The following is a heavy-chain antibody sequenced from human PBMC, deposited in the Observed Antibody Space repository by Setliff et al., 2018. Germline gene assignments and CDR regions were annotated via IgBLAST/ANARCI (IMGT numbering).Heavy chain of an antibody. CDR2: IWNDGSTK. J-gene: IGHJ6*02. V-gene: IGHV3-33*01. Sequence: GSLRLSCVASGFTFSNYGMHWFRQAPGKGLEWVALIWNDGSTKFYGDSVKGRFTISRDNSENTLYLQMNSLRAEDTAVYYCARNWATAQHYYYGMDVWGQGTTVTVSS. CDR3: ARNWATAQHYYYGMDV. D-gene: IGHD2-21*02. CDR1: GFTFSNYG.